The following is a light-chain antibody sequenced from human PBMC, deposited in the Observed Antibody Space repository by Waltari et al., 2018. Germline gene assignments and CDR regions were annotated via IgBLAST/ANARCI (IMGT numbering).Light chain of an antibody. CDR3: TSQTHDGVVV. CDR2: DVT. V-gene: IGLV2-14*03. CDR1: GSAIDDSDF. Sequence: QSALTQPASVPGSPGQSITISCTGIGSAIDDSDFVSWYQHHPGRAPQVIIYDVTNRPAAISDLFSASTSANTAALTIAGLQPEDEGDYYCTSQTHDGVVVFGGGAQVTVL. J-gene: IGLJ3*02.